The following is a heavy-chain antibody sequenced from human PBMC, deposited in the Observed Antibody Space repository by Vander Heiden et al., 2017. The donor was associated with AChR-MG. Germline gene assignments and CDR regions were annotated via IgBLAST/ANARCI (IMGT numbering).Heavy chain of an antibody. CDR1: GASISSGRYY. J-gene: IGHJ4*02. V-gene: IGHV4-61*02. CDR3: ARDRHDLLIGLDS. D-gene: IGHD3-9*01. CDR2: VYSSGST. Sequence: QVQLQESGPGLVKTSQTLSLTCNVSGASISSGRYYWSWIRQPGGKGLEWIGRVYSSGSTNYNPSLKSRVTISVDPSKNQFSLKLTSVTAADTAVYYCARDRHDLLIGLDSWGQGALVSVSS.